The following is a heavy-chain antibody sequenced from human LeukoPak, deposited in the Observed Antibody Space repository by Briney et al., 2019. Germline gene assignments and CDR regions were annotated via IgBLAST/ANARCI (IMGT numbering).Heavy chain of an antibody. CDR2: IYYSGST. Sequence: SETLSLTCTVSGGSISSYYWSWIRQPPGKGLEWIGYIYYSGSTNYNPSPKSRVTISVDTSKNQFSLKLSSVTAADTAVYYCARQQDYYGSGSYYHGSYDYWGQGTLVTVSS. J-gene: IGHJ4*02. CDR3: ARQQDYYGSGSYYHGSYDY. V-gene: IGHV4-59*08. CDR1: GGSISSYY. D-gene: IGHD3-10*01.